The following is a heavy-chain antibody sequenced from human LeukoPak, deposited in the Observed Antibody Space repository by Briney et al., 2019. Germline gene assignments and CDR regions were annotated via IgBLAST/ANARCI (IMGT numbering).Heavy chain of an antibody. V-gene: IGHV4-59*01. CDR1: GGSITSYY. CDR2: IYYSGST. Sequence: SETLSLTCTVSGGSITSYYWHWIRQPPGKGLEWIGYIYYSGSTNYNPSLKSRVTISVDTSRNQFSLKLHSVTAADTAVYYCARADIVVVPAAGPAFDIWGQGTMVTVSS. J-gene: IGHJ3*02. CDR3: ARADIVVVPAAGPAFDI. D-gene: IGHD2-2*01.